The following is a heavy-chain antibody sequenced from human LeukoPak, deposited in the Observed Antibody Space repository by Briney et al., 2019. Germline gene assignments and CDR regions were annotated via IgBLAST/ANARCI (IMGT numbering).Heavy chain of an antibody. D-gene: IGHD3-10*01. CDR3: AREEYYYGSGSYYNAAPDAFDI. V-gene: IGHV1-18*01. Sequence: ASVKVSCKASGYTFTSYGISWVRQAPGQGLEWMGWISVYNGHTNYAQNLQGRVTMTTDTSTSTAYMELSRLRSDDTAVYYCAREEYYYGSGSYYNAAPDAFDIWGQGTMVTVSS. CDR1: GYTFTSYG. J-gene: IGHJ3*02. CDR2: ISVYNGHT.